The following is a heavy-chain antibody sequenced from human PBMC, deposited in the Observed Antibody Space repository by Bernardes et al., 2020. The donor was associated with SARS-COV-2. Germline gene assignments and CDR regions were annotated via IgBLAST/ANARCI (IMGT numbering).Heavy chain of an antibody. D-gene: IGHD3-22*01. CDR1: GFTFNMYW. J-gene: IGHJ4*02. V-gene: IGHV3-74*01. Sequence: GGSLRLSCAASGFTFNMYWMHWVRQSPEKGLVWVSRINGDGSTTNYADSVKGRFTISRDNAKNTLYLQMNSLRVEDTAIYHCVRSAYYGSSGFYYDYWAQGTLVTVSS. CDR3: VRSAYYGSSGFYYDY. CDR2: INGDGSTT.